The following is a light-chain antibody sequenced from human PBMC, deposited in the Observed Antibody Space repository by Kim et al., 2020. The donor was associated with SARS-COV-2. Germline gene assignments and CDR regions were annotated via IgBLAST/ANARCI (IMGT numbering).Light chain of an antibody. Sequence: SYVLTQPTSVSVSPGQTARITCSGDALPNQYAYWFQQKPGQAPVLVIYEDTERPSGIPERFSGSTSGTTVTLTISGVQAEDEADYYCQSSDSSDTFWVFGGGTQLTVL. J-gene: IGLJ3*02. V-gene: IGLV3-25*03. CDR1: ALPNQY. CDR3: QSSDSSDTFWV. CDR2: EDT.